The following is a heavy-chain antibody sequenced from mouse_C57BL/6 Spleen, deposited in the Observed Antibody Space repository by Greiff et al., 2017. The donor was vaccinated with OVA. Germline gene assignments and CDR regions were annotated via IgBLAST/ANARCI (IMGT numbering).Heavy chain of an antibody. J-gene: IGHJ3*01. CDR2: IRNKANGYTT. D-gene: IGHD1-2*01. CDR1: GFTFTDYY. CDR3: ARYSATPAWFAY. V-gene: IGHV7-3*01. Sequence: EVQGVESGGGLVQPGGSLSLSCAASGFTFTDYYMSWVRQPPGKALEWLGFIRNKANGYTTEYSASVKGRFTISRDNSQSILYLQMNALRAEDSATYYCARYSATPAWFAYWGQGTLVTVSA.